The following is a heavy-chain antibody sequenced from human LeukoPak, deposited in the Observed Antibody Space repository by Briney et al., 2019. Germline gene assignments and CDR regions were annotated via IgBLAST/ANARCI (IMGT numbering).Heavy chain of an antibody. D-gene: IGHD3-22*01. Sequence: GRSLRLSCAASGFTFYDYAMHWVRQAPGKGLEWVSGISWNSGSIAYADSVKGRFTIYRDNAKNSLYLQMNSLRAEDTALYYCAKSRGRGGYYYDSSGYYYALDYFDYWGQGTLVTVSS. V-gene: IGHV3-9*01. J-gene: IGHJ4*02. CDR1: GFTFYDYA. CDR3: AKSRGRGGYYYDSSGYYYALDYFDY. CDR2: ISWNSGSI.